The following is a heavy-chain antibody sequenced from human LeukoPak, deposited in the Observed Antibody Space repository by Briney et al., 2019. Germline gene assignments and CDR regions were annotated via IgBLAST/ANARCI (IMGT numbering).Heavy chain of an antibody. J-gene: IGHJ4*02. CDR1: GFTFSSYG. CDR2: IWYDGSNK. D-gene: IGHD1-26*01. Sequence: PGRSLRLSCAASGFTFSSYGMHWVRQAPGKGLEWVAVIWYDGSNKYYADSVKGRFTISRDNSKNTLYLQMNSLRAEDTAVYYCAKSYRYSGSCCYFDYWGQGTLVTVSS. CDR3: AKSYRYSGSCCYFDY. V-gene: IGHV3-33*06.